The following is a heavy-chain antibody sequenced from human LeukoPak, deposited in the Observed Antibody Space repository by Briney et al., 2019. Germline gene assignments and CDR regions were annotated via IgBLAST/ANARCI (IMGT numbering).Heavy chain of an antibody. CDR2: INHSGST. CDR3: ATTYYYGSGRIKDY. J-gene: IGHJ4*02. Sequence: PSETLSLTCTVSGGSISGYYWSWIRQPPGKGLEWIGEINHSGSTNYNPSLKSRVTISVDTSKNQFSLKLSSVTAADTAVYYCATTYYYGSGRIKDYWGQGTLVTVSS. V-gene: IGHV4-34*01. D-gene: IGHD3-10*01. CDR1: GGSISGYY.